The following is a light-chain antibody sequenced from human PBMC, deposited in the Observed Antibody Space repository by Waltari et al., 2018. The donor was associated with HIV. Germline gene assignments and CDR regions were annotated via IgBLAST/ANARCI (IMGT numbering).Light chain of an antibody. CDR2: RNN. J-gene: IGLJ3*02. V-gene: IGLV1-47*01. Sequence: QSVLTQPHSTSGTPGQRVTISCSVSSSNIGSNDVYLYQQLPGTAPKHLIYRNNQRPAGVPDRFPGSKSATSASLAISGLRSEDEADYYCAAWDDSLSGWVFGGGTKLTVL. CDR1: SSNIGSND. CDR3: AAWDDSLSGWV.